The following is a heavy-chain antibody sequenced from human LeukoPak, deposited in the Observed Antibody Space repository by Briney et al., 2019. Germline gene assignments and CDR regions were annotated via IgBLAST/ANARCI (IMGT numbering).Heavy chain of an antibody. J-gene: IGHJ3*02. Sequence: ASVKVSCKASGYTFTSYGISLVRQAPGQGLEWMGWISAYNGNTNYAQKLQGRVTMTTDTSTSTAYMELRSLRSDDTAVYYCASGRRGDILTWDDAFYIWRQGTMVTVSS. CDR1: GYTFTSYG. CDR2: ISAYNGNT. CDR3: ASGRRGDILTWDDAFYI. V-gene: IGHV1-18*01. D-gene: IGHD3-9*01.